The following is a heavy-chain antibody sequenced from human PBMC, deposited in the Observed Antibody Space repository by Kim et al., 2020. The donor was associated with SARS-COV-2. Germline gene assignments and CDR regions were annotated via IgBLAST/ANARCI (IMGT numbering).Heavy chain of an antibody. CDR3: AGICGATSCSDDY. Sequence: GGSLRLSCAASGFTFSNYGVRWVRQAPGKGLEWVSAISFGGVTDYAASLRSRFTTTRDKPKSTVFLQMNSLGAEDTAVYYCAGICGATSCSDDYWGQGTLVTVSS. CDR1: GFTFSNYG. V-gene: IGHV3-23*01. D-gene: IGHD2-2*01. CDR2: ISFGGVT. J-gene: IGHJ4*02.